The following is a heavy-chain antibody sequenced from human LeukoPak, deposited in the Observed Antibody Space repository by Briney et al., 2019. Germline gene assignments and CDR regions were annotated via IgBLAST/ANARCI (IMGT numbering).Heavy chain of an antibody. D-gene: IGHD5-12*01. Sequence: PSETLSLTCTVSGGSISSSSYYWAWIRQPPGKGLEWIGSIYYSGRTFYNPSLKSRLTISADTSKNQFSLTLTSVNAADTAVYYCARRDIVATIDYWGQGTLVTVSS. V-gene: IGHV4-39*01. CDR3: ARRDIVATIDY. J-gene: IGHJ4*02. CDR2: IYYSGRT. CDR1: GGSISSSSYY.